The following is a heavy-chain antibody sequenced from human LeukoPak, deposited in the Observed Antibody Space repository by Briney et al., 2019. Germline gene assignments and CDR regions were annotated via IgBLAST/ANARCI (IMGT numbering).Heavy chain of an antibody. CDR1: GGSISSSSYY. CDR3: ARGRRGGSFLYYYGSGSYRSHGMDV. D-gene: IGHD3-10*01. Sequence: SETLSLTGTVSGGSISSSSYYWGWIRQPPGKGLEWIGSIYYSGSTYYNPSLKSRVTISVDTSKNQFSLKLSSVTAADTAVYYCARGRRGGSFLYYYGSGSYRSHGMDVWGKGTTVTVSS. V-gene: IGHV4-39*01. J-gene: IGHJ6*04. CDR2: IYYSGST.